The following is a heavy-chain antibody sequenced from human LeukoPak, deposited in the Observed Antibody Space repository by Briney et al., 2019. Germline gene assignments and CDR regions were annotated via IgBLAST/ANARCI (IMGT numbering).Heavy chain of an antibody. D-gene: IGHD3-22*01. V-gene: IGHV3-7*01. CDR3: ARDSGYYGLFDY. CDR2: INHNGNVN. J-gene: IGHJ4*02. Sequence: PGGSLRLSCAASGFTFNTYTMNWARQAPGKGLEWVASINHNGNVNYYVDSVKGRFTVSRDNAKNSLYLQMNSLRAEDTAVYYCARDSGYYGLFDYWGQGTLVTVSS. CDR1: GFTFNTYT.